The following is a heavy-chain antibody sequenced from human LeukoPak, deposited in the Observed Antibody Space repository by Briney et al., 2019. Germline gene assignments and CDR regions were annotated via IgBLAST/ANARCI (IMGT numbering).Heavy chain of an antibody. Sequence: GGSLRLSCAASGFTFSRFWMSWVRQAPGKGLEWVANIEQDGSEKYYVDSVKGRFTISRDNAKNSLYLQMNSLRAEDTAVYYCARIDRGFYSRWTAFAFWGQGTMVTVSS. J-gene: IGHJ3*01. CDR2: IEQDGSEK. V-gene: IGHV3-7*01. D-gene: IGHD2-15*01. CDR3: ARIDRGFYSRWTAFAF. CDR1: GFTFSRFW.